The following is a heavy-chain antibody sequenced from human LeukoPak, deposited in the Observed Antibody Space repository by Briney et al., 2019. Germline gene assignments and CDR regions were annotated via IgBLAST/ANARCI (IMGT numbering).Heavy chain of an antibody. J-gene: IGHJ2*01. D-gene: IGHD3-3*01. V-gene: IGHV4-59*08. CDR2: IYYIGST. Sequence: SETLSLTCTVSSGSISSYYWSWIRQPPGKGLEWIGYIYYIGSTNYNPSLKSRVTISVDTSKNQFSLKLSSVTAADTAVYYCARTYYDFWSGSRYWYFQLWGRGTLVTVSS. CDR3: ARTYYDFWSGSRYWYFQL. CDR1: SGSISSYY.